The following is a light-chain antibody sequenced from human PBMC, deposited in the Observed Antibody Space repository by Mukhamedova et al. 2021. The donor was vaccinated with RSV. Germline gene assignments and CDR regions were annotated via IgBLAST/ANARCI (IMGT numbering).Light chain of an antibody. V-gene: IGKV1-5*03. Sequence: WYQRRVHGKAPKFLIYKASSLESGVPSRFSGSGSGTEFTLTISSLQPDDFATYYCQQYSSYSSPFGQGTKVEIK. J-gene: IGKJ1*01. CDR3: QQYSSYSSP. CDR2: KAS.